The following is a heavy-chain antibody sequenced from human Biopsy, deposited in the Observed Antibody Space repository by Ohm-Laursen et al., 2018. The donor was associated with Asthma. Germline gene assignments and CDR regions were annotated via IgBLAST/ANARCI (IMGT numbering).Heavy chain of an antibody. D-gene: IGHD1-26*01. V-gene: IGHV4-59*01. CDR2: IYSSGST. CDR3: ARHVVLDGASYFDS. Sequence: SQTLSLTCSVYGGSISSFYWSWIRQPPGKGLEWIGYIYSSGSTNYNPSLKSRVTMSADTSKNQFSMKLSSVTAADTAIYYCARHVVLDGASYFDSWGQGILVTVSS. J-gene: IGHJ4*02. CDR1: GGSISSFY.